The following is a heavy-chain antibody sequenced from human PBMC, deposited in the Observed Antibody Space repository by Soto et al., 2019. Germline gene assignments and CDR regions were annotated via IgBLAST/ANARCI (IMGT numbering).Heavy chain of an antibody. D-gene: IGHD1-1*01. J-gene: IGHJ4*02. CDR2: IYSGGNT. Sequence: GSLRLSCAASGFTFSDYYMDWVRQAPGKGLEWVSVIYSGGNTHYADSVKGRFTISRDNSKNTLFLQMNSLRAEDTAVYYCAREIRGNWNPLDYWGQGTRVTVSS. V-gene: IGHV3-66*01. CDR3: AREIRGNWNPLDY. CDR1: GFTFSDYY.